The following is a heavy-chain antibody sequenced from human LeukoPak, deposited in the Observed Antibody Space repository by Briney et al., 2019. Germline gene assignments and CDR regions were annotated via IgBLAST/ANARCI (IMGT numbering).Heavy chain of an antibody. D-gene: IGHD2-2*02. CDR2: IYYSGST. CDR1: GGSISRYY. CDR3: ASGTSRYPGY. J-gene: IGHJ4*02. V-gene: IGHV4-59*01. Sequence: PSETLSLTCTVSGGSISRYYWSWIRQPPGKGLEWIGYIYYSGSTNYNPSLKSRVTISVDTSKNQFSLKLRSVTAADTAVYCCASGTSRYPGYWGQGTLVTVSS.